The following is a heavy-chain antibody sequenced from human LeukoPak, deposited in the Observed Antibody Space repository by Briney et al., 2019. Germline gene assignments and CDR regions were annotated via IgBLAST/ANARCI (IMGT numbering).Heavy chain of an antibody. J-gene: IGHJ4*02. V-gene: IGHV1-3*01. CDR2: INAGNGNT. CDR3: ARGIAAAWAPGTYYFDY. Sequence: ASVKVSCKASGYTFTSYAMHWVRQAPGQRLEWMGWINAGNGNTKYSQKFQGRVTMTRDTSTSTVYMELSSLRSEDTAVYYCARGIAAAWAPGTYYFDYWGQGTLVTVSS. D-gene: IGHD6-13*01. CDR1: GYTFTSYA.